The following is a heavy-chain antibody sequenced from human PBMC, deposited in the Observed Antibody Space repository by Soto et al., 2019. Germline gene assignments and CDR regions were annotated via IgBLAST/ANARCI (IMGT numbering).Heavy chain of an antibody. D-gene: IGHD6-13*01. V-gene: IGHV3-21*01. CDR1: GFTFSSYS. CDR3: ARYALAGAGTPVDY. Sequence: EVQLVESGGGLVKPGGSLRLSCAASGFTFSSYSMNWVRQAPGKGLEWVSSISSSSSYIYYADSVKGRFTISRDNDNNSLYLQMNSLSGEDTAVYYCARYALAGAGTPVDYWGQGTLVTVSS. CDR2: ISSSSSYI. J-gene: IGHJ4*02.